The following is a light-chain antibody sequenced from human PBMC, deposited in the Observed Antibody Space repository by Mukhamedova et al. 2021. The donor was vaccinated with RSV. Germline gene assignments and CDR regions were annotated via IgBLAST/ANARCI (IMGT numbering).Light chain of an antibody. J-gene: IGKJ1*01. CDR3: QQSSSTPRT. V-gene: IGKV1-39*01. CDR1: QSISTY. CDR2: AAS. Sequence: VTITCRASQSISTYLNWYQQKPGKAPKLLIYAASSLQSGVPSRFSGSGSGTDFTLTITSLQPEDFASYYCQQSSSTPRTFGQGT.